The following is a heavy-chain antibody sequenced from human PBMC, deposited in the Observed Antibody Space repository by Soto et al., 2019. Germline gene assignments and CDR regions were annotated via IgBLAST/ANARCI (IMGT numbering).Heavy chain of an antibody. V-gene: IGHV1-24*01. Sequence: QVQLLQSGAEVKKPGASVKVSCKVSGHTLTELSMHWVRQAPGRGLEWMGGFDTEDGETIFAQKFQGRVTMTEDTSTNSTYMELTXLXXEDTAVYYCAAXXXRWLHSPFDYWGQGTLVTISS. CDR1: GHTLTELS. CDR2: FDTEDGET. D-gene: IGHD6-19*01. J-gene: IGHJ4*02. CDR3: AAXXXRWLHSPFDY.